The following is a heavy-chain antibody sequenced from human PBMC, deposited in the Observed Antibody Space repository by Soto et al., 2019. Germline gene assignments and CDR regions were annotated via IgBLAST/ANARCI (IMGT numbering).Heavy chain of an antibody. Sequence: QVHLVQSGAEVKKPGASVKVSCKASGYTFTSYDINWVRQVAGQGLEWMGWMNPNSGDTAYAQEFQGRVTRPRNTSISIAYMELSSVRPADTAVYYCARGLKMLRVFGLKTYYYYCMDVWGKGTTVTLSS. J-gene: IGHJ6*03. CDR3: ARGLKMLRVFGLKTYYYYCMDV. D-gene: IGHD3-10*01. V-gene: IGHV1-8*01. CDR2: MNPNSGDT. CDR1: GYTFTSYD.